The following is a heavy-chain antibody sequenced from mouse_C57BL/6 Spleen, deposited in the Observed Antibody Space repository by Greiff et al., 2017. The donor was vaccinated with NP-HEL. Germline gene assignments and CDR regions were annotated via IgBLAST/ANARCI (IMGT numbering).Heavy chain of an antibody. CDR2: ISSGSSTI. CDR1: GFTFSDYG. Sequence: DVKLVESGGGLVKPGGSLKLSCAASGFTFSDYGMHWVRQAPEKGLEWVAYISSGSSTIYYADTVKGRFTISRDNAKNTLFLQMTSLRSEDTAMYDCARNDDYGWFAYWGQGTLVTVSA. V-gene: IGHV5-17*01. J-gene: IGHJ3*01. CDR3: ARNDDYGWFAY. D-gene: IGHD2-4*01.